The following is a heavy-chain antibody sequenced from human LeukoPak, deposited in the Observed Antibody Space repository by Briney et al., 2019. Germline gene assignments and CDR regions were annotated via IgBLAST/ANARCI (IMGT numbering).Heavy chain of an antibody. J-gene: IGHJ4*02. CDR1: GGSISSYY. V-gene: IGHV4-59*12. D-gene: IGHD3-10*01. CDR2: IYHSGST. Sequence: SETLSLTCTVSGGSISSYYWSWIRQPPGKGLEWIGYIYHSGSTYYNPSLKSRVTISVDRSKNQFSLKLSSVTAADTAVYYCARANYYGSGRDGGYFDYWGQGTLVTVSS. CDR3: ARANYYGSGRDGGYFDY.